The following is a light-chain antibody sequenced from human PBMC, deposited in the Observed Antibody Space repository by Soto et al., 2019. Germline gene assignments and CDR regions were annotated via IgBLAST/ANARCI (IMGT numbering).Light chain of an antibody. CDR2: RDN. J-gene: IGLJ7*01. V-gene: IGLV1-44*01. CDR3: SAWDDNIYGPV. CDR1: SSDLGSNP. Sequence: QSVLTQPPSASGTPGQRVAISCSGGSSDLGSNPVNWYLHLPGAAPKLLIYRDNQRPSGVPDRFSGSKSGTSASLTISGLQSEDEADYFCSAWDDNIYGPVFGGGTQLTVL.